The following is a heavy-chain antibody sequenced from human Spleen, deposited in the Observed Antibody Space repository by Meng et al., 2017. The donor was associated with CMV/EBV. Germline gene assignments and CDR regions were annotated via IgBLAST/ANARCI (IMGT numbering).Heavy chain of an antibody. D-gene: IGHD3-10*01. Sequence: LSLTCAASGFTFSSYAMSWVRQAPGKGLEWVSAIGGNGGNTYYADSVRGRFTISRDNSKNTLYLQMNSLRAEDTAVYYCAKDPVLLWFGDRLGVFYWGQGTLVTVSS. CDR2: IGGNGGNT. J-gene: IGHJ4*02. CDR1: GFTFSSYA. V-gene: IGHV3-23*01. CDR3: AKDPVLLWFGDRLGVFY.